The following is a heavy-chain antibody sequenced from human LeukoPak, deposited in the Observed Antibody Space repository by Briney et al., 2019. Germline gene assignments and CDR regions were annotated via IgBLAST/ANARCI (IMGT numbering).Heavy chain of an antibody. D-gene: IGHD6-13*01. CDR2: IKQDGSEK. J-gene: IGHJ4*02. CDR1: GFTLSSYW. V-gene: IGHV3-7*01. Sequence: GGSLRLSCEASGFTLSSYWMSWARQAPGKGLEWVANIKQDGSEKYYVDSVKGRFTISRDNAKNSLYLQMNSLRAEDTAVYYCARIAVAGFDYWGQGTLVTVSS. CDR3: ARIAVAGFDY.